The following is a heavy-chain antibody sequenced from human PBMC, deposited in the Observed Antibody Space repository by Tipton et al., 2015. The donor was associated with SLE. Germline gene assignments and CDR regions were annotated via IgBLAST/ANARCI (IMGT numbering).Heavy chain of an antibody. D-gene: IGHD3-16*01. Sequence: GSLRLSCAASGFTFSSYSMNWVRQAPGKGLEWVSSISSSSSYIYYADSVKGRFTISRDNSKNTLYLQMNSLRAEDTAVYYCAKLGLDAFDIWGQGTMVTVSS. CDR3: AKLGLDAFDI. CDR2: ISSSSSYI. V-gene: IGHV3-21*01. J-gene: IGHJ3*02. CDR1: GFTFSSYS.